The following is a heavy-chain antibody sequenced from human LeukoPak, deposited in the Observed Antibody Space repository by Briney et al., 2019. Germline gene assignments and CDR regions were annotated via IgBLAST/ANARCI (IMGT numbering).Heavy chain of an antibody. V-gene: IGHV3-23*01. CDR1: GLTFGNYG. D-gene: IGHD3-10*01. CDR3: AEVESSYCRI. CDR2: IGGSGSTT. J-gene: IGHJ4*02. Sequence: PGGSLRLSCVASGLTFGNYGMNWVRQAPGKGLEWVSSIGGSGSTTYYADSVRGRFTISRDNSKNSMYLQMSSLRAEGTAIYYCAEVESSYCRIWGQGTLVTVSS.